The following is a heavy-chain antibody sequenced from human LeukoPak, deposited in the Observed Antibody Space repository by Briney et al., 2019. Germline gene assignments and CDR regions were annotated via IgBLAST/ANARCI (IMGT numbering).Heavy chain of an antibody. Sequence: GASVKVSCQASGYTFTGSFLHWLRQAPGHGLEWMGWIMPKNGGTKYAQKSQGRVTMTSDTSIRTAYMELSSLTSDDTAIYFCARDNDWGPDYWGQGTLVTVSS. CDR3: ARDNDWGPDY. D-gene: IGHD7-27*01. J-gene: IGHJ4*02. CDR2: IMPKNGGT. V-gene: IGHV1-2*02. CDR1: GYTFTGSF.